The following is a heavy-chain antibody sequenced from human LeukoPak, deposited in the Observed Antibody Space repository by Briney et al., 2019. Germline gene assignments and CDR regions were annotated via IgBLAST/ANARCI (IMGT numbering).Heavy chain of an antibody. D-gene: IGHD4-17*01. Sequence: GGSLRLSCAASGFTVSSNYMSWVRQAPGKGLEWVSVIYSGGSTYYADSVKGRFTISRDNSKNTLYLQMNSLRAEDTAVYYCARDLYGDYPWDYWGQGTLVTVSS. J-gene: IGHJ4*02. V-gene: IGHV3-53*01. CDR3: ARDLYGDYPWDY. CDR1: GFTVSSNY. CDR2: IYSGGST.